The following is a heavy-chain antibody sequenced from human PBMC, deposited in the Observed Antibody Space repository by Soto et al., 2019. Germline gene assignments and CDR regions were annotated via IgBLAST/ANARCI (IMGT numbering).Heavy chain of an antibody. V-gene: IGHV1-3*01. Sequence: ASVKVSCKASGYTFTIYAMHWVRQARGQRLEWMGWINAGNGNTKYSQKFQGRVTITRDTSASTAYMELSSLRSEDTAVYYCARDRINRGIAATDRRFDPWGQGTLVTVSS. D-gene: IGHD6-13*01. CDR3: ARDRINRGIAATDRRFDP. J-gene: IGHJ5*02. CDR2: INAGNGNT. CDR1: GYTFTIYA.